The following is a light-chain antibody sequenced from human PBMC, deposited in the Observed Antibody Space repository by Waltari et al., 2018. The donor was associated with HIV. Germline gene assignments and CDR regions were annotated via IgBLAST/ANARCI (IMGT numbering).Light chain of an antibody. V-gene: IGLV2-8*01. CDR3: SSYAGSNNYVV. Sequence: QSALTQPPSASGSPGQPVTIACTGTSSDLGGSNYFSWYQQYQGKAPNPMNYEVTKLPSGVPDGFSGSKAGNTASLTVSGLQAEDEADYYCSSYAGSNNYVVFGGGTRLTVL. J-gene: IGLJ2*01. CDR1: SSDLGGSNY. CDR2: EVT.